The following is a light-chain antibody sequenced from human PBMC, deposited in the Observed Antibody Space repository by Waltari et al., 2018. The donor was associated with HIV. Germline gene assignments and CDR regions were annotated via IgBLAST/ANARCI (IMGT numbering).Light chain of an antibody. Sequence: QSTLTQPASVSGSPGQSVTPSCTGTPYDFGTYGFLSWYQQRPGSVPKVISDDVSRRPSGVSHRCSGSRSGNTASLTISGLQAEDEAIYYCSTHTANHTLGFGGGTKLTVL. CDR2: DVS. CDR3: STHTANHTLG. CDR1: PYDFGTYGF. V-gene: IGLV2-14*03. J-gene: IGLJ3*02.